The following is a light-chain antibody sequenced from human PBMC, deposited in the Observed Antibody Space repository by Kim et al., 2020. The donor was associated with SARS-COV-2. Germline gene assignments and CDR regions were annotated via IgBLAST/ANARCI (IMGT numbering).Light chain of an antibody. CDR3: QQYYSYPLT. V-gene: IGKV1-39*01. J-gene: IGKJ4*01. CDR2: GAS. Sequence: ASVGDRVTITCRASQIIFPLLAWYQHKPSKAPKLLIDGASSLHSGVPSRFSGSGSGTDFTLTISSLQPEDFATYYCQQYYSYPLTFGQGTKVDIK. CDR1: QIIFPL.